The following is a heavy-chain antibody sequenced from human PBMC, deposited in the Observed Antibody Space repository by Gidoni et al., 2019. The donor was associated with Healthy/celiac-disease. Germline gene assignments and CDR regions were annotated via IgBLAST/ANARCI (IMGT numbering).Heavy chain of an antibody. CDR2: ISAYNGDT. V-gene: IGHV1-18*01. D-gene: IGHD1-26*01. Sequence: GQLVQSGAEVKKPGASVKVSCKASGYTYTSHGISWVRQAPGPGLEWMGWISAYNGDTNYAQKLQGGVTMTTDTSTNTAYMELRSLRSDDTAVYYCARTIVGAIRRYWYFDLWGRGTLVTVSS. CDR3: ARTIVGAIRRYWYFDL. CDR1: GYTYTSHG. J-gene: IGHJ2*01.